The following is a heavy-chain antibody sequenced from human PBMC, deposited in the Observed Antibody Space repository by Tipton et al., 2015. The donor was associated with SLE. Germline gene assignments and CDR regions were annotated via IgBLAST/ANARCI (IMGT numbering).Heavy chain of an antibody. CDR2: IYYSGST. V-gene: IGHV4-31*03. CDR3: ARATDWNLSPDV. D-gene: IGHD1-7*01. J-gene: IGHJ6*04. Sequence: TLSLTCTASGDSISSGDDYWSWIRQPPGKGLEWIGYIYYSGSTYYNPSLGSRLTISVDTSKDQFSLRLTSVTAADTAVYYCARATDWNLSPDVWGKGTTVTVSS. CDR1: GDSISSGDDY.